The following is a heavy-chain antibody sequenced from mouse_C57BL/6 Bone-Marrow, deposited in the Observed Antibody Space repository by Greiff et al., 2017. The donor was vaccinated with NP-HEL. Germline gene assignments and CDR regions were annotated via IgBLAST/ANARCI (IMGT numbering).Heavy chain of an antibody. CDR2: ISSGSSTI. D-gene: IGHD2-3*01. CDR3: AREGWLLFFDY. Sequence: DVKLVESGGGLVKPGGSLKLSCAASGFTFSDYGMHWVRQAPEKGLEWVAYISSGSSTIYYVDTVKGRFTISRDNAKNTLFLQMTSLRSEDTAMYYCAREGWLLFFDYWGQGTTLTVSS. V-gene: IGHV5-17*01. J-gene: IGHJ2*01. CDR1: GFTFSDYG.